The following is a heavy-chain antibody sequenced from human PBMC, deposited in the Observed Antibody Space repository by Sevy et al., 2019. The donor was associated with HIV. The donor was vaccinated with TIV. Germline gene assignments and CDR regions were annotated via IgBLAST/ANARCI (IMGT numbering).Heavy chain of an antibody. J-gene: IGHJ6*02. CDR3: AKDPKYCTNGLCRVISLGMDV. D-gene: IGHD2-8*01. Sequence: GGSLRLSCAASGFTFSSYAMSWVRQAPGKGLEWVSAISGSGGSTYYADSVKGWFTISRDNSKNTLFLQLNSLRAEDTAVYYYAKDPKYCTNGLCRVISLGMDVWGQGTTVTVSS. CDR1: GFTFSSYA. CDR2: ISGSGGST. V-gene: IGHV3-23*01.